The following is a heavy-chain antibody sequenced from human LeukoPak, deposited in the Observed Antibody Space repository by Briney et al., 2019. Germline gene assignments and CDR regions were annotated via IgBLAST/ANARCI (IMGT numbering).Heavy chain of an antibody. V-gene: IGHV3-30*04. D-gene: IGHD2-15*01. Sequence: XSXAXXGXXFXSYAXHWVSQAPGKGLEWVAVIXYDGXNKYYADSVKGRFTISRDNSKNTLYLQMNSLRAEDTAVYYCARGYCSGGSCYRPVYYYYGMDVWGQGTTVTVSS. CDR2: IXYDGXNK. J-gene: IGHJ6*02. CDR3: ARGYCSGGSCYRPVYYYYGMDV. CDR1: GXXFXSYA.